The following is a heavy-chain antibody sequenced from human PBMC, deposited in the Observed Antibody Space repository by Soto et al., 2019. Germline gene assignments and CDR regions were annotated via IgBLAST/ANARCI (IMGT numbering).Heavy chain of an antibody. V-gene: IGHV4-34*01. J-gene: IGHJ6*03. CDR3: ARGRGGYCSGGSCYHYYYMDV. CDR1: GGSFSGYY. D-gene: IGHD2-15*01. CDR2: INHSGST. Sequence: SETLSLTCAVYGGSFSGYYWSWIRQPPGKGLEWIGEINHSGSTNYNPSLKSRVTISVDTSKNQFSLKLSSVTAADTAVYYCARGRGGYCSGGSCYHYYYMDVWGKGTTVTVSS.